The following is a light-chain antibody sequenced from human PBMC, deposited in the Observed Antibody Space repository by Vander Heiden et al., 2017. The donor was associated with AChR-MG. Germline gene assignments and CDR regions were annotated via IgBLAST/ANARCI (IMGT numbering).Light chain of an antibody. CDR3: QQYNDWPPLT. V-gene: IGKV3-15*01. CDR2: AAS. CDR1: QSVGSN. Sequence: EIVLTQSPAALSVSPGDSVTLSCRASQSVGSNLAWYVQKPGQAPRLLIYAASNRASGVPARFSGSGSGTEFTLTISSLQSEDFAVYHCQQYNDWPPLTFGGGTKVEIK. J-gene: IGKJ4*01.